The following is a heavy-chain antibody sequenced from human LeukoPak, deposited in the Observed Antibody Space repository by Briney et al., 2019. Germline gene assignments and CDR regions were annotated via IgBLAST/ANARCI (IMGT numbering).Heavy chain of an antibody. Sequence: PSETLSLTCTVSGGSISSYYWNWIRQPPGKGLEWIAYIYYSGNTNYNPSLKSRVTISVDTSKNQFSLKLSSVTAADTAVYYCARELHSGSYYFDYWGQGTLVTVSS. CDR2: IYYSGNT. J-gene: IGHJ4*02. D-gene: IGHD1-26*01. CDR3: ARELHSGSYYFDY. V-gene: IGHV4-59*12. CDR1: GGSISSYY.